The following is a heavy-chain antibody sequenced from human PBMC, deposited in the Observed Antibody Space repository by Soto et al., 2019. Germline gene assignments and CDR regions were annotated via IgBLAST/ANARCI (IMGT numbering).Heavy chain of an antibody. CDR3: ARGEWELPFDL. Sequence: QVQLQESGPGLVKPSETLSLTCTVSGGSVSSGSYYWSLIRQPPGKGLEWIGYVYYSGSTNYNPSLKSRVTISVDTSKNQFSLKLSSVTAADTAVYYCARGEWELPFDLWGQGTLVTVSS. J-gene: IGHJ4*02. CDR1: GGSVSSGSYY. V-gene: IGHV4-61*01. D-gene: IGHD1-26*01. CDR2: VYYSGST.